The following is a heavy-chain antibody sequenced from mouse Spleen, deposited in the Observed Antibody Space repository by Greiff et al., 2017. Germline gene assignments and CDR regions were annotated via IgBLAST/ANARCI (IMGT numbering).Heavy chain of an antibody. J-gene: IGHJ1*01. CDR2: INPGSGGT. D-gene: IGHD1-1*01. CDR3: ARSAYYYGSSYEYFDV. V-gene: IGHV1-54*01. CDR1: GYTFTSYW. Sequence: VQLQQPGAELVRPGSSVKLSCKASGYTFTSYWMHWVKQRPGQGLEWIGEINPGSGGTNYNEKFKGKATLTADKSSSTAYMQLSSLTSDDSAVYCCARSAYYYGSSYEYFDVWGAGTTVTVSS.